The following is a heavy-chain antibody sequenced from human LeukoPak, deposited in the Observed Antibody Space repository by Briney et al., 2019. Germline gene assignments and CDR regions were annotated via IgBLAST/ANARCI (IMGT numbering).Heavy chain of an antibody. Sequence: PSETLSLTCAVYDGSFSGYYWSWIRQPPGKGLEWIGEINHSGSTNYNPSRKSRVTISVDTSKNQFSLNLNSVTAADTAVYYCAKSNGYGLIDIWGQGTMVTVSS. CDR1: DGSFSGYY. D-gene: IGHD2-2*03. J-gene: IGHJ3*02. CDR2: INHSGST. CDR3: AKSNGYGLIDI. V-gene: IGHV4-34*01.